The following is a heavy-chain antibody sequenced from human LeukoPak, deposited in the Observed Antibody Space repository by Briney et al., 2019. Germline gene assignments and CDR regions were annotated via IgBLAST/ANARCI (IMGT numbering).Heavy chain of an antibody. CDR3: AADDYGDFIPYY. CDR2: ISSDGSNK. CDR1: GFSLSTYN. V-gene: IGHV3-30*04. Sequence: GGSLRLSCEASGFSLSTYNMHWVRQSPGKGLEWVALISSDGSNKYYRDSLKGRFTISRDNSKNALFLHMNSLRPDDSALYYCAADDYGDFIPYYWGQGTLVTISS. D-gene: IGHD4-17*01. J-gene: IGHJ4*02.